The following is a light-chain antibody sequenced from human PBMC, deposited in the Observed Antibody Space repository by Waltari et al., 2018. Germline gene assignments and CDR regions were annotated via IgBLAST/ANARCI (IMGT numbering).Light chain of an antibody. V-gene: IGLV3-1*01. Sequence: SYALIQPPSVSVYQGQRASITSSAEKLGRKYVCWYKQKPGHSPVLVTYQDTERPSGIPERFSGSNSGNTATLTISGTQTLDDADYYCQAWDIATVVFGGGTKLTVL. CDR3: QAWDIATVV. J-gene: IGLJ2*01. CDR1: KLGRKY. CDR2: QDT.